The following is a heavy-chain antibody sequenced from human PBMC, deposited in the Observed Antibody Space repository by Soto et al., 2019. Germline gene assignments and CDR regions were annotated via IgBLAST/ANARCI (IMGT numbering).Heavy chain of an antibody. CDR2: IYHSGST. CDR3: ARRTYYYDSSGYYYAFDI. J-gene: IGHJ3*02. Sequence: QLQLQESGSGLVKPSQTLSLTCAVSGGSISSGGYSWSWIRQPPGKGLEWIGYIYHSGSTYYNPSLKSPVTISVDRSKNQFSLKLSSVTAADTAVYYCARRTYYYDSSGYYYAFDIWGQGTMVTVSS. V-gene: IGHV4-30-2*01. CDR1: GGSISSGGYS. D-gene: IGHD3-22*01.